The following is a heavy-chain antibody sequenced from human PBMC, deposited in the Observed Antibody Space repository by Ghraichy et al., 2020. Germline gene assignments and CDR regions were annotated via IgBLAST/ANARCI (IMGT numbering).Heavy chain of an antibody. V-gene: IGHV4-39*01. CDR3: ARRSGSYRYFQH. J-gene: IGHJ1*01. CDR1: GGSISSSSYY. D-gene: IGHD1-26*01. CDR2: IYYSGST. Sequence: SETLSLTCTVSGGSISSSSYYWGWIRQPPGKGLEWIGSIYYSGSTYYNPSLKSRVTISVDTSKNQFSLKLSSVTAADTAVYYCARRSGSYRYFQHWGQGTLVTVSS.